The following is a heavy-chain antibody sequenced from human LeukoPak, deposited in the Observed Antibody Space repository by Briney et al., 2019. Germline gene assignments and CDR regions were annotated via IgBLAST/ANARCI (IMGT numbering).Heavy chain of an antibody. CDR1: GDTLSELS. D-gene: IGHD3-10*01. CDR2: FDPEDGEI. CDR3: ATEIRGVIIPKFDY. J-gene: IGHJ4*02. Sequence: GASVKVSCKVSGDTLSELSMHWVRQAPGKGLEWMGGFDPEDGEIIYARNFQDRVTMTEDTSTDTAYMEVHGLRAEDTAVYYCATEIRGVIIPKFDYWGQGTLVTVSS. V-gene: IGHV1-24*01.